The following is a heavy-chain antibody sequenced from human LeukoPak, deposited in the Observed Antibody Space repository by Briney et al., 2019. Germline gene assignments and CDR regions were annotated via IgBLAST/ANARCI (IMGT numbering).Heavy chain of an antibody. Sequence: PSETLSLTCTISGGSISTYYWGWIRQPPGKGLEWIGYISYSGSTNYNSSLESRVTMSVDTSKNQFSLNLNSVTVADTSVYYCARAICSSGTYPLGYWGQGTLVTVSS. D-gene: IGHD3-10*01. CDR2: ISYSGST. V-gene: IGHV4-59*01. J-gene: IGHJ4*02. CDR1: GGSISTYY. CDR3: ARAICSSGTYPLGY.